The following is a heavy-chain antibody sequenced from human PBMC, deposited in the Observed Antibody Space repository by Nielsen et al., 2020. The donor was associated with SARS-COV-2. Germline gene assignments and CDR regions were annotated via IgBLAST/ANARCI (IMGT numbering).Heavy chain of an antibody. CDR3: ARDPQNIGYGMDV. J-gene: IGHJ6*02. CDR2: INSDGSST. V-gene: IGHV3-74*01. D-gene: IGHD2/OR15-2a*01. Sequence: GGSLRLSCAASGFTFSSYWMHWVRHAPGKGLVWVSRINSDGSSTSYADSVKGRFTISRDNAKNTLYLQMNSLRAEDTAVYYCARDPQNIGYGMDVWGQGTTVTVSS. CDR1: GFTFSSYW.